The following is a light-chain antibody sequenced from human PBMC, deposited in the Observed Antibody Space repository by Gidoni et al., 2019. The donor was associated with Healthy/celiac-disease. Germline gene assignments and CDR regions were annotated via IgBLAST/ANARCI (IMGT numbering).Light chain of an antibody. V-gene: IGKV3-15*01. J-gene: IGKJ4*01. CDR2: GAS. CDR1: QSASSN. CDR3: QQYNNWPLT. Sequence: ELVMTQSPATLSVSPGERATLSCRARQSASSNLAWYQQKPGQAPRLLIYGASTRATGIPARFSGSGSGTEFTLTISSLQSEDFAVYYCQQYNNWPLTFGGGTKVEIK.